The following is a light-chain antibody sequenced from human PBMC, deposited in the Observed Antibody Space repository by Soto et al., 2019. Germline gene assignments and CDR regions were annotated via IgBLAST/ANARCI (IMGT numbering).Light chain of an antibody. CDR1: QSFSNS. Sequence: EIVLTQSPATLSLSPGERATLSCRASQSFSNSLAWYHQRPGQAPRLLIYGTSNRATGIPARFSGSGSGTDFTLTINSLEPEDFAVYYCQQCGNSWTFGQGTKVEIK. J-gene: IGKJ1*01. CDR3: QQCGNSWT. CDR2: GTS. V-gene: IGKV3-11*01.